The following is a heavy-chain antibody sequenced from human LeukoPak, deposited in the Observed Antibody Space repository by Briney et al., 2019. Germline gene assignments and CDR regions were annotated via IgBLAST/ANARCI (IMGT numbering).Heavy chain of an antibody. D-gene: IGHD6-19*01. Sequence: GGSLRLSCAASGFTFSSYSMNWVRQAPGKGLEWVAMISYDGNAKYYADSVKGRFTISRDNSKNTLYLQMDSLRAEDSAVYYCAKDLYGSGWYNYFDPWGPGTRVTVSS. CDR3: AKDLYGSGWYNYFDP. J-gene: IGHJ5*02. CDR1: GFTFSSYS. V-gene: IGHV3-30*18. CDR2: ISYDGNAK.